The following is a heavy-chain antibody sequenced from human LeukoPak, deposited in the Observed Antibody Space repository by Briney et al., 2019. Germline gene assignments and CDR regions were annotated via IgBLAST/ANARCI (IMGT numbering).Heavy chain of an antibody. CDR3: ARGGRYPGSPASWDFDY. CDR2: IYYSGST. J-gene: IGHJ4*02. CDR1: GGSISSYY. Sequence: PSETLSLTCTVSGGSISSYYWSWIRQPPGKGLEWIGYIYYSGSTNYNPSLKSRVTISVDTSKNQFSLKLSSVTAADTAVYYCARGGRYPGSPASWDFDYWAREPWSPSPQ. D-gene: IGHD3-9*01. V-gene: IGHV4-59*01.